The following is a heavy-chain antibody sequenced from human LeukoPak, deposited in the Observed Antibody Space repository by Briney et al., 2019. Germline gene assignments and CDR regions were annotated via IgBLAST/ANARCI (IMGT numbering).Heavy chain of an antibody. J-gene: IGHJ4*02. CDR2: IYHSGST. CDR3: ARVGATQEVDY. D-gene: IGHD1-26*01. Sequence: KASETLSLTCTVSGYSISSGYYWGWIRQPPGKGLEWIGSIYHSGSTYYNPSLKSRVTISVDTSKNQFSLKLSSVTAADTAVYYCARVGATQEVDYWGQGTLVTVSS. CDR1: GYSISSGYY. V-gene: IGHV4-38-2*02.